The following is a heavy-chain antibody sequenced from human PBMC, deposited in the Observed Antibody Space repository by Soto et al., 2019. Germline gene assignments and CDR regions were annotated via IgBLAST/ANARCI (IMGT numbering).Heavy chain of an antibody. V-gene: IGHV4-39*01. D-gene: IGHD3-3*01. CDR1: GGSISSSRYY. J-gene: IGHJ6*03. CDR2: IYYSGST. Sequence: SETLSLTCTVSGGSISSSRYYWGWIRQPPGKGLEWIGSIYYSGSTYYNPSLKSRVTISVDTSKNQFSLKLSSVTAADTAVYYCARRTGYYDFWSGSYYYYMDVWGKGTTVTAP. CDR3: ARRTGYYDFWSGSYYYYMDV.